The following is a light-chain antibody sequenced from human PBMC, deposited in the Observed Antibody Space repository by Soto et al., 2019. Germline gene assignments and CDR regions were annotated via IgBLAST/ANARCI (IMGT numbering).Light chain of an antibody. CDR1: YSDIGRNT. J-gene: IGLJ3*02. CDR3: ATWDETLKGWV. CDR2: ANN. V-gene: IGLV1-44*01. Sequence: QSVLTQPPSASGTPGQRVTISCSGSYSDIGRNTVHWYQHLPGTAPKLLIYANNQRPSGVSDRFSGSKSGTSASLAISGLQSEDEADYICATWDETLKGWVFGGGTKLIVL.